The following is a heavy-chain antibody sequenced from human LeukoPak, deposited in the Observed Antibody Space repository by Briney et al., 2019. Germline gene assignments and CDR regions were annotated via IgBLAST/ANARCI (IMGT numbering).Heavy chain of an antibody. Sequence: SETLSLTCGVSGGSISSTNWWTWVRQPPGEGLEWIGGVHLSGRTNYNPSLESRVTMSVDMSENHISLKLTSVTAADTAVYYCARLGMLIAAAGGGMDVWGQGTTVTVSS. J-gene: IGHJ6*02. CDR1: GGSISSTNW. CDR3: ARLGMLIAAAGGGMDV. V-gene: IGHV4-4*02. CDR2: VHLSGRT. D-gene: IGHD6-13*01.